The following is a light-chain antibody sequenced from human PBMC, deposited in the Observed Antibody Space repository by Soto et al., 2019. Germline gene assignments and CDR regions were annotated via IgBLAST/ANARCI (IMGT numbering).Light chain of an antibody. CDR1: QSISSY. J-gene: IGKJ1*01. V-gene: IGKV1-39*01. Sequence: DIEMTQSPSSLSASVGDRVTITCRASQSISSYLNWYQQKPGNAPNLLIYAASNLQSGVPSRFSAYGSETDFTLTISNLQAEDFATYYCQQSYTTPRTFGQGTKVDVK. CDR2: AAS. CDR3: QQSYTTPRT.